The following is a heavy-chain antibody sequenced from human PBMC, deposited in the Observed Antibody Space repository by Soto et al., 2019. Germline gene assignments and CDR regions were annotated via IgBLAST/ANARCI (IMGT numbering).Heavy chain of an antibody. CDR2: INPNGGST. CDR3: ARDLLAANY. Sequence: QVQLVQSGAEVKKPGASVKLSCKASGYTFTSSYVHRVRQAPGQGLEWVAIINPNGGSTNYAQEFQGRVTVTRDTSTSTVFMELSSLHSDDTAVYYCARDLLAANYWGQGTLVTVSS. CDR1: GYTFTSSY. V-gene: IGHV1-46*01. D-gene: IGHD2-15*01. J-gene: IGHJ4*02.